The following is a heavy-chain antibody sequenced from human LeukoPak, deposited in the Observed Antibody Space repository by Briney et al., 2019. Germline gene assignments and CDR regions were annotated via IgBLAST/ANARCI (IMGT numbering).Heavy chain of an antibody. Sequence: GGSLRLSCAVSGFTFSDYYMTWIRQAPGKGLEWISDVSDSGRTRDYADSVKGRFTVSRDNARNSLYLQMNSLRADDTAVYYCTRALYDYDYAYYYGMDVWGQGTTVTVSS. D-gene: IGHD4-17*01. J-gene: IGHJ6*02. CDR1: GFTFSDYY. CDR3: TRALYDYDYAYYYGMDV. CDR2: VSDSGRTR. V-gene: IGHV3-11*01.